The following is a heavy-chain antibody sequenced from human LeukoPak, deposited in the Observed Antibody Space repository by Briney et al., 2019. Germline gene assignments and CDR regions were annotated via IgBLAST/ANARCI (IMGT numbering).Heavy chain of an antibody. CDR2: INPNSGGT. Sequence: ASVKVSCKASGYTFTGYYMHWVRQAPGQGLEWMGRINPNSGGTNDAQKFQGRVTMTRDTSISTAYMELSRLRSDDTAVYYCAREPRESDYCDYVGWFDPWGQGTLVTVSS. D-gene: IGHD4-17*01. CDR3: AREPRESDYCDYVGWFDP. V-gene: IGHV1-2*06. J-gene: IGHJ5*02. CDR1: GYTFTGYY.